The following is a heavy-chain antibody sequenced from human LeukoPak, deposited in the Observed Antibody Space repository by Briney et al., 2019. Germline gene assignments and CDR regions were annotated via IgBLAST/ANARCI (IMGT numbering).Heavy chain of an antibody. V-gene: IGHV4-34*01. J-gene: IGHJ3*02. Sequence: SETLSLTCAVYGGSFSGYYWSWIRQPPGKGLEWIGEINHSGSTKYNPSLKSRVTISVDTSKNQFSLKLSSVTAADTAGYYCAGARVRDDILTGRDAFDIWGQGTMVTVSS. D-gene: IGHD3-9*01. CDR2: INHSGST. CDR3: AGARVRDDILTGRDAFDI. CDR1: GGSFSGYY.